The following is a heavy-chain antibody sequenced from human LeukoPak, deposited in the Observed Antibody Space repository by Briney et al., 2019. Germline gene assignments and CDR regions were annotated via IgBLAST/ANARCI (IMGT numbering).Heavy chain of an antibody. V-gene: IGHV4-38-2*02. Sequence: SETLSLTCSVSGYSISSGYLWGWLRQPPGKGLEWIATIHNSGSTYYNPSLKSRVAISVDTSKNQFSLKLSSVTAADTAVYYCAREVRARDDKFYYYMDVWGKGTTVTVSS. CDR3: AREVRARDDKFYYYMDV. CDR1: GYSISSGYL. D-gene: IGHD3-10*01. CDR2: IHNSGST. J-gene: IGHJ6*03.